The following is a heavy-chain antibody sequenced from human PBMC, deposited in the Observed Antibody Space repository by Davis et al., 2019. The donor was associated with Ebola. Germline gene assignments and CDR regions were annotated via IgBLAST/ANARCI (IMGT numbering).Heavy chain of an antibody. CDR1: GISVSSSNW. Sequence: PSETLSLTCAVSGISVSSSNWWTWMRQPPGKSLEWIGQVFHSGHTNYNPSLGSRVSLSLDKSNNQFSLQLTSVTAADTAVYYCTGGYGALWGQGKLVTVSS. CDR3: TGGYGAL. J-gene: IGHJ3*01. CDR2: VFHSGHT. V-gene: IGHV4-4*02. D-gene: IGHD4/OR15-4a*01.